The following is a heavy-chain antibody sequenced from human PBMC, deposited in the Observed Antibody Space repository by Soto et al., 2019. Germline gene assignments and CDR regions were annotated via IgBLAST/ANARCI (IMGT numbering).Heavy chain of an antibody. J-gene: IGHJ6*02. Sequence: ASVKVSCKASGYTLTSYGISWVRQAPGQGLEWMGWISAYNGNTNYAQKLQGRVTMTTDTSTSTAYMELRSLRSDDTAVYYCARGSIVVVPAATRRFHYGMDVWGQGTTVT. D-gene: IGHD2-2*01. V-gene: IGHV1-18*01. CDR3: ARGSIVVVPAATRRFHYGMDV. CDR2: ISAYNGNT. CDR1: GYTLTSYG.